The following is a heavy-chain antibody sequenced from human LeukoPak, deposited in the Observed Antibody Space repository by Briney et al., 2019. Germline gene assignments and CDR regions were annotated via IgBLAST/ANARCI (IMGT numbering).Heavy chain of an antibody. D-gene: IGHD3-22*01. CDR2: ISGSGGST. CDR1: GFSFSSYA. CDR3: AKGGTYYYDSSGYFRAEYFQH. J-gene: IGHJ1*01. V-gene: IGHV3-23*01. Sequence: GGSLRLSCAASGFSFSSYAMSWVRQAPGKGLEWVSAISGSGGSTYYADSVKGRFTNSRDNSKNTLYLQVNSLRAEDTAVYYCAKGGTYYYDSSGYFRAEYFQHWGQGTLVTVSS.